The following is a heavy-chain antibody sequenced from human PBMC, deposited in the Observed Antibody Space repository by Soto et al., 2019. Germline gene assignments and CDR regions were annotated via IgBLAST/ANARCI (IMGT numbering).Heavy chain of an antibody. Sequence: PSETLSLTCTVSGGSISSYYWSWIRQPPGKGLEWIGYIDYSGSTNYNPSLKSRVTISVDTSKNQFSLKLSSVTAADTAVYYCARIVGATEGDWLDPWGEGTQVSVSS. D-gene: IGHD1-26*01. V-gene: IGHV4-59*01. CDR3: ARIVGATEGDWLDP. CDR2: IDYSGST. J-gene: IGHJ5*02. CDR1: GGSISSYY.